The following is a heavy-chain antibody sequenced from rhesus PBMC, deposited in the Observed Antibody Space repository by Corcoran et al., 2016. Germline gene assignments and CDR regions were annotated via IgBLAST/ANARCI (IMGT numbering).Heavy chain of an antibody. CDR2: IYGNTPRT. J-gene: IGHJ4*01. CDR3: ARGVASYDYYTDYYFDY. Sequence: QVQLQQWGEGLVKPSETLSLTCAVYGGSISGYYYWRWIRQPPGKGPEWIGYIYGNTPRTTSNPSLMRRWTMSKDTSRTQYSLKLSSVTAADTAVYYCARGVASYDYYTDYYFDYWGQGVLVTVSS. D-gene: IGHD3-9*01. CDR1: GGSISGYYY. V-gene: IGHV4-73*01.